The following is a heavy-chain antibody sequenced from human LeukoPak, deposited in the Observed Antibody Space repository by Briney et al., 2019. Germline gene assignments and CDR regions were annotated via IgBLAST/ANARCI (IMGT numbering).Heavy chain of an antibody. Sequence: PGGSLRLSCTASGFMFSSYEMNWVRQAPGKGLEWVSYIRSRGSKIYYADSVKGRFTISRDNAKNSLYLHMNSLRAEDTAVYYCASGFYYDYWGQGTLVTVSS. CDR1: GFMFSSYE. V-gene: IGHV3-48*03. CDR2: IRSRGSKI. D-gene: IGHD3-10*01. CDR3: ASGFYYDY. J-gene: IGHJ4*02.